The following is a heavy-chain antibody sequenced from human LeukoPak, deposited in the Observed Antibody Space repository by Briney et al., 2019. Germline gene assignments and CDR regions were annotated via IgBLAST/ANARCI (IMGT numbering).Heavy chain of an antibody. J-gene: IGHJ4*02. CDR3: ARDRGPLRYFDY. D-gene: IGHD5-24*01. Sequence: ASVKVSCKASGGTFSSYAISWVRQAPGQGLEWMGGIIPIFGTANYAQKFQGRVTITADKSTSTAYMELSSLRSEDTAVYYCARDRGPLRYFDYWGQGTLVTVSS. CDR1: GGTFSSYA. CDR2: IIPIFGTA. V-gene: IGHV1-69*06.